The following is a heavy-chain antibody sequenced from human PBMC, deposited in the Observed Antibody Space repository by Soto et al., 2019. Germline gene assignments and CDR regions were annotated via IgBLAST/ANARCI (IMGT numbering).Heavy chain of an antibody. CDR2: MNPNSGNT. CDR3: ARGDAMVRDFDY. V-gene: IGHV1-8*01. J-gene: IGHJ4*02. Sequence: QVQLVQSGAEVKKPGASVNVSCKASGYTFTSYDIKCVRQAPGQGLEWMGWMNPNSGNTGYAQKLQGGVTMTRNTSIRTSYMERSSMRSEATAVYYCARGDAMVRDFDYCCQGTLGTVSS. CDR1: GYTFTSYD. D-gene: IGHD3-10*01.